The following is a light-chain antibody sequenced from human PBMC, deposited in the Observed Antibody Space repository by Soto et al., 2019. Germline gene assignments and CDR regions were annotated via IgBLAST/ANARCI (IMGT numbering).Light chain of an antibody. CDR3: QHYGSSWT. J-gene: IGKJ1*01. V-gene: IGKV3-20*01. CDR2: GAS. Sequence: EIVLTQSPGTLSLSPGERATLSCRASQSVSSSYLAWYQQKPGQAPRLLIYGASSRATGIPDRFSGSGSGTDFTLTISRLEPEDFAVYYCQHYGSSWTFGQGTKVGIK. CDR1: QSVSSSY.